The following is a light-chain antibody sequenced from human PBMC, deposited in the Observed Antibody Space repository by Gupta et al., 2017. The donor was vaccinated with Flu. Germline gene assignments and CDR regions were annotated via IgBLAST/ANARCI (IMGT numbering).Light chain of an antibody. V-gene: IGLV2-14*01. Sequence: QSALTQPASVSGSPGQSITISCTGTSSDVGGYNYVSWYQQHPGKAPKLMIYEVSNRPSGVSKRFSGSKSGNTASLTIAGLQAEDEADYYCSSYTSSSTLVHVVFGGGTKLTVL. J-gene: IGLJ2*01. CDR2: EVS. CDR3: SSYTSSSTLVHVV. CDR1: SSDVGGYNY.